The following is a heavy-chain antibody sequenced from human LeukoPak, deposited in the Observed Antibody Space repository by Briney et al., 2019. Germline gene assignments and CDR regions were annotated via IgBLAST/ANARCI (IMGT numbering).Heavy chain of an antibody. CDR3: ARVGHPSYAMDV. J-gene: IGHJ6*02. Sequence: GGSLRLSCAASGFTFSSYSMNWVRQAPGKGLEWVSSISSSSSYIYYADSVKGRFTISRDNAQNSLSLQMSSLRAEDTAVYYCARVGHPSYAMDVWGQGTTVTVSS. V-gene: IGHV3-21*01. CDR2: ISSSSSYI. D-gene: IGHD3/OR15-3a*01. CDR1: GFTFSSYS.